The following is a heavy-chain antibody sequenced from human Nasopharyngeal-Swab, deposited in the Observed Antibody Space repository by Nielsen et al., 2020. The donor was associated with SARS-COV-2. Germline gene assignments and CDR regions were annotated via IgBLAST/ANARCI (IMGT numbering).Heavy chain of an antibody. Sequence: SETLSLTCNVSGGSISSYYWSWIRKPTGKGLEWIGYIYYSGSTNYNPSLKSRVTISVDTSKNKCYLKLSSVTAAYTAVYYCARYGAGCSRITMVRGYMDVWGKGTTVTVSS. CDR1: GGSISSYY. J-gene: IGHJ6*03. D-gene: IGHD3-10*01. V-gene: IGHV4-59*01. CDR2: IYYSGST. CDR3: ARYGAGCSRITMVRGYMDV.